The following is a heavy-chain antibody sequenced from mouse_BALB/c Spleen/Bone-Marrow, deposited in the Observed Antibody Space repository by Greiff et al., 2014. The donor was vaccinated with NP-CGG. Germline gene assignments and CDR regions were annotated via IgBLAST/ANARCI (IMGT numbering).Heavy chain of an antibody. D-gene: IGHD4-1*01. V-gene: IGHV1S81*02. CDR2: INPSNGRT. J-gene: IGHJ2*01. CDR3: ARDWDEAYYFDY. CDR1: GYTFTSYW. Sequence: VQLQQSGAELVKPGASVKLSCKASGYTFTSYWMHWVKQRPGQGLEWIGEINPSNGRTNYNEKFKSKATLTVDESSSTAYMQLSSLTSEDSAVYYCARDWDEAYYFDYWGQGTTLTVSS.